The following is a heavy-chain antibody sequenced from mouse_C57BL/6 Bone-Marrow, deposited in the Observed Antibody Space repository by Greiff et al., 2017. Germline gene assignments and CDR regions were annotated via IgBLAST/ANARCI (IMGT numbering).Heavy chain of an antibody. J-gene: IGHJ3*01. V-gene: IGHV1-26*01. CDR2: INPNNGGT. CDR3: ARRGDPAY. CDR1: GYTFTDYY. Sequence: VQLQQSGPELVKPGASVKISCKASGYTFTDYYMNWVKQSHGKSLEWIGDINPNNGGTSYNQKFKGKATMTVDKSSSTAYMELRSLTSEDSAVYYCARRGDPAYWGQGTLVTVSA. D-gene: IGHD3-3*01.